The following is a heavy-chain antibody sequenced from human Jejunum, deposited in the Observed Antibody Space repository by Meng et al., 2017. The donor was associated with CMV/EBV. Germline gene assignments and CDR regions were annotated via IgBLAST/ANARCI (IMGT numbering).Heavy chain of an antibody. J-gene: IGHJ4*02. Sequence: TVAGGSISSAAYYWTWIRQPAGKGLEWIGRVYTTGATNYNPSLESRVTISADTSKNQFSLKLSSVTAADTAVYYCAREHGDTYYFDYWGQGSLVTVSS. V-gene: IGHV4-61*02. CDR3: AREHGDTYYFDY. D-gene: IGHD5-24*01. CDR2: VYTTGAT. CDR1: GGSISSAAYY.